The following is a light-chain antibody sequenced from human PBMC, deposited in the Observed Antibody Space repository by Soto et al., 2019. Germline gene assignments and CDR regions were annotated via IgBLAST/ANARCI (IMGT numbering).Light chain of an antibody. Sequence: DIQLTQSPSFLSASVGDRVTISCRASQGISDYLAWYQQKPGQAPKLLIYGASTLQSGVPSRFSGSASGTEFTLTISRLQPEDFATYFCQQFNAYPLTFGGGTKLEIK. CDR3: QQFNAYPLT. CDR1: QGISDY. V-gene: IGKV1-9*01. CDR2: GAS. J-gene: IGKJ4*01.